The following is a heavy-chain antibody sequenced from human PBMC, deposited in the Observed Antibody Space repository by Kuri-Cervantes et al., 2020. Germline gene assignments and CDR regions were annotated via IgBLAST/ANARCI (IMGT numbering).Heavy chain of an antibody. D-gene: IGHD4-23*01. Sequence: GGSLRLSCAASGFTVSSYDMHWVRQATGKGLKWVSAIGTAGDTYAGSVKGRFIISRDNAKNSLYLQMNSLRAEDTAVYYCARDPGTTVVIRGAFDIWGQGTMVTVSS. CDR2: IGTAGDT. V-gene: IGHV3-13*01. CDR1: GFTVSSYD. CDR3: ARDPGTTVVIRGAFDI. J-gene: IGHJ3*02.